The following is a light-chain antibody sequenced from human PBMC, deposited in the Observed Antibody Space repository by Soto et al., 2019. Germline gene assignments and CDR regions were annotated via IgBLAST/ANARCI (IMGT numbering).Light chain of an antibody. CDR2: DAS. CDR3: QQRSNCPIT. J-gene: IGKJ5*01. V-gene: IGKV3-11*01. CDR1: QSVSSY. Sequence: EIVLTQSPATLSLSPGERATLSCRASQSVSSYLAWYQQKPGQAPKLLIYDASNRDSGIPARFSGSGSETEFTLTISSLQPEDFAVYYCQQRSNCPITFGQGTRLEIK.